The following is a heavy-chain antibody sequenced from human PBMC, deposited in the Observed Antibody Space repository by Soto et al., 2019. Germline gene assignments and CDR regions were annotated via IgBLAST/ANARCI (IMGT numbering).Heavy chain of an antibody. Sequence: SETLSLTCTVSGGSISSSSYYWGWIRQPPGKGLEWIGSIYYSGSTYYNPSLKSRVTISVDTSKNQFSLKLSSVTAADTAVYYCARRVEDIVVVPAAIPYYYMDVWGKGTTVTVSS. J-gene: IGHJ6*03. CDR1: GGSISSSSYY. CDR3: ARRVEDIVVVPAAIPYYYMDV. CDR2: IYYSGST. V-gene: IGHV4-39*01. D-gene: IGHD2-2*01.